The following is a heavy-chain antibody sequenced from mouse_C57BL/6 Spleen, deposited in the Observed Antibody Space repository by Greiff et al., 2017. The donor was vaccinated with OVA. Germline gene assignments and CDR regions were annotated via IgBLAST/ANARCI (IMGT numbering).Heavy chain of an antibody. D-gene: IGHD1-1*01. Sequence: QVQLKQSGAELASPGASVTLSCKASGYTFTSYDINWVKQRPGQGLEWIGWIYPRDGSTKYNEKFKGKATLTVDTSSSTAYMELHSLTSEDSAVYFCARSPQSSLAWFAYWGQGTLVTVSA. J-gene: IGHJ3*01. V-gene: IGHV1-85*01. CDR1: GYTFTSYD. CDR3: ARSPQSSLAWFAY. CDR2: IYPRDGST.